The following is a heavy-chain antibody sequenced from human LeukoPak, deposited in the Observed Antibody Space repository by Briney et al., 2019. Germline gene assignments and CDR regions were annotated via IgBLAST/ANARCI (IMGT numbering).Heavy chain of an antibody. Sequence: ASVKVSCKASGYTFTAYYIHWVRQAPGQGLEWMGWIIPNSGGTSYAQKFQGRVTMTRDTSINTAYMGLSSLRSDDTAIYSCARVSCSGTNCYHGGFDYWGQGTLVTVSS. CDR1: GYTFTAYY. D-gene: IGHD2-2*01. J-gene: IGHJ4*02. CDR3: ARVSCSGTNCYHGGFDY. CDR2: IIPNSGGT. V-gene: IGHV1-2*02.